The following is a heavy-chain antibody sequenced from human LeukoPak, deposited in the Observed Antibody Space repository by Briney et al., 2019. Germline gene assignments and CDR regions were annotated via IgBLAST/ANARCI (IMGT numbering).Heavy chain of an antibody. D-gene: IGHD3-22*01. CDR2: ISGSGGST. CDR3: AKEPYYYDSSGYYPGSFDP. V-gene: IGHV3-23*01. CDR1: GFTFSSYA. Sequence: GGSLRLSCAASGFTFSSYAMSWVRQAPGKGLEWVSAISGSGGSTYYADSVKGRFTISRDNSKNTLYLQVNSLRAEDTAVYYCAKEPYYYDSSGYYPGSFDPWGQGALVTVSS. J-gene: IGHJ5*02.